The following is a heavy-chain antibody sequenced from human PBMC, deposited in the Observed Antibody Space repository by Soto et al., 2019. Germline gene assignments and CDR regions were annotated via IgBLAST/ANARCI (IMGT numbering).Heavy chain of an antibody. CDR1: GGSFSGYY. CDR2: INHSGST. CDR3: ASMGGSYHFDY. J-gene: IGHJ4*02. Sequence: QVQLQQWGAGLLKPSETLSLTCAVYGGSFSGYYWSWIRQPPGKGLEWIGEINHSGSTNYNPSLKSRVTLSVDTSKNQFSLKLSSVTAADTAVYYCASMGGSYHFDYWGQGTLVTVSS. D-gene: IGHD1-26*01. V-gene: IGHV4-34*01.